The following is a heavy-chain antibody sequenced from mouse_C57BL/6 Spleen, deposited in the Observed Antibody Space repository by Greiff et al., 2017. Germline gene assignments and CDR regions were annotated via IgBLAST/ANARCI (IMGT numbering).Heavy chain of an antibody. CDR2: ISSGGDYI. V-gene: IGHV5-9-1*02. J-gene: IGHJ3*01. D-gene: IGHD2-4*01. Sequence: DVHLVESGEGLVKPGGSLKLSCAASGFTFSSYAMSWVRQTPEKRLEWVAYISSGGDYISYADTVKGRFTISRYNARNTLYLQMSSLKSEDTAMYYCTRGDYPPFAYWGQVTLVTVSA. CDR3: TRGDYPPFAY. CDR1: GFTFSSYA.